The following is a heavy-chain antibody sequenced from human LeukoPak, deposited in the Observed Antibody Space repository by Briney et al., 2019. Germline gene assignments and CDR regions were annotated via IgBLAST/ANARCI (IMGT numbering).Heavy chain of an antibody. CDR3: ARRYYDSRLDY. V-gene: IGHV4-59*08. J-gene: IGHJ4*02. Sequence: PSETLSLTCTVSGGSISSYYWSWIRQPPEKGLEWIGYIYYSGSTNYNPSLKSRVTISVDTSKNQFSLKLSSVTAADTAVYYCARRYYDSRLDYWGQGTLVTVSS. CDR1: GGSISSYY. CDR2: IYYSGST. D-gene: IGHD3-22*01.